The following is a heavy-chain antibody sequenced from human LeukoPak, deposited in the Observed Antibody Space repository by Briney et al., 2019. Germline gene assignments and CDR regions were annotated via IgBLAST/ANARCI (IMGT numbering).Heavy chain of an antibody. Sequence: PGGSLRLSCAASGFTFSSYSMSWVRQAPGKGLEWVSYIRTSPYIIYYADSVRGRFTVSRDNAKNSLFLQMNSLRDEDTAMYYCARDLHWAFDYWGQGTLDTVSS. D-gene: IGHD3/OR15-3a*01. CDR2: IRTSPYII. CDR1: GFTFSSYS. J-gene: IGHJ4*02. V-gene: IGHV3-48*02. CDR3: ARDLHWAFDY.